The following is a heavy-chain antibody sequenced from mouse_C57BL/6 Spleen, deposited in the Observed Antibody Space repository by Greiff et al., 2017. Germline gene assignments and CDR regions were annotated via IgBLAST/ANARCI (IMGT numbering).Heavy chain of an antibody. D-gene: IGHD1-1*01. V-gene: IGHV1-15*01. Sequence: QVQLKQSGAELVRPGASVTLSCKASGYTFTDYEMHWVKQTPVHGLEWIGAIDPETGGTAYNQRFKGKAILTADKSSSTAYMELRSMTSEDSAVYYSHSYNYGSSYWGQGTTLTVSS. CDR3: HSYNYGSSY. CDR2: IDPETGGT. J-gene: IGHJ2*01. CDR1: GYTFTDYE.